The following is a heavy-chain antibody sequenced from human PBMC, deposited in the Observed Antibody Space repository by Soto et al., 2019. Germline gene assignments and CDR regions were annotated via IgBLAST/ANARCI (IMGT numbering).Heavy chain of an antibody. CDR1: GYTFTSYS. D-gene: IGHD4-17*01. Sequence: QVQLVQSGAEVKKPGASVKVSCKASGYTFTSYSMHWVRQAPGQRLEWMGWINAGNGNTKFSQKFQGRVTITRDTSASPAYMELSSLRSEDTAVFYCAGGSVTTYYHDYNMDVWGQGTTVTVSS. V-gene: IGHV1-3*01. CDR2: INAGNGNT. CDR3: AGGSVTTYYHDYNMDV. J-gene: IGHJ6*02.